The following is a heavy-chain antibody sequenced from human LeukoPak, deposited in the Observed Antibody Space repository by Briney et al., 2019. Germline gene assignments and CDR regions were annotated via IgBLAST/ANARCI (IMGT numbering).Heavy chain of an antibody. Sequence: GGSLRLSCAASGFTFSSYSMNWVRQAPGKGLEWVSYISSSSSTIYYADSVKGRFTISRDNAKNSLYLQMNSLRAEDTAVYYCARDHDGGSYYDSGRFDYWGQGTLVTVSS. J-gene: IGHJ4*02. CDR1: GFTFSSYS. CDR2: ISSSSSTI. V-gene: IGHV3-48*01. D-gene: IGHD1-26*01. CDR3: ARDHDGGSYYDSGRFDY.